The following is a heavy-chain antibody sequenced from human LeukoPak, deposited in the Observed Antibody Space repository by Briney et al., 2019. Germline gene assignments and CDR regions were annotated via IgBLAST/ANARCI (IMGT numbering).Heavy chain of an antibody. CDR1: GYTFTDYY. J-gene: IGHJ4*02. CDR2: INPNSGGT. D-gene: IGHD6-19*01. CDR3: ASGGVAVAGSAIDY. Sequence: ASVKVSCKASGYTFTDYYMHWVRQAPGQGLESMGWINPNSGGTKYAQKFQGRVAMTRDTSISTAYMELSRLTSDDTAVYYCASGGVAVAGSAIDYWGQGTLVTVSS. V-gene: IGHV1-2*02.